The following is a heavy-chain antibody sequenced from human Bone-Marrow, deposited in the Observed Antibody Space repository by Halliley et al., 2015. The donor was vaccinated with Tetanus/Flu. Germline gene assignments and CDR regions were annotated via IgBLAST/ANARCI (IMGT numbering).Heavy chain of an antibody. V-gene: IGHV3-21*01. CDR2: INSKSVHI. J-gene: IGHJ4*02. Sequence: SLRLSCVGSGFTFSIYSLSWVRQAPGKGLEWVSSINSKSVHIYYADSVKGRFTISGDNDKNSLFLHMSSLRAEDTAIYYCAKVNVAEVATTLGGWGQGTLVTGSA. D-gene: IGHD5-12*01. CDR1: GFTFSIYS. CDR3: AKVNVAEVATTLGG.